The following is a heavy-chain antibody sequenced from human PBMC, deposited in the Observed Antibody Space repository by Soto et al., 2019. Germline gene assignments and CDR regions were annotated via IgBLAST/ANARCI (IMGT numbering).Heavy chain of an antibody. CDR2: MNPNSGNT. J-gene: IGHJ6*02. CDR3: ARAYGDYVGYYYGMDV. CDR1: GYTFTSYD. Sequence: GASVKVSCKASGYTFTSYDINWVRQATGQGLEWMGWMNPNSGNTGYAQKFQGRVTMTRNTSISTAYMELSSLRSEDTAVYYCARAYGDYVGYYYGMDVWGQGTTVTV. V-gene: IGHV1-8*01. D-gene: IGHD4-17*01.